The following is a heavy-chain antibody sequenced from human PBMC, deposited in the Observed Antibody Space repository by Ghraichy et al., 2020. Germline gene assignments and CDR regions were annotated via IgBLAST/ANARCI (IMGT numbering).Heavy chain of an antibody. CDR3: ARDLSGGWFDP. V-gene: IGHV4-31*02. D-gene: IGHD7-27*01. J-gene: IGHJ5*02. Sequence: GGGVEWVGYVYYSGSTYYNPCLKSRGTISVDTSKNQFSLKLSSVTAADTAVYYCARDLSGGWFDPWGQGTLVTVSS. CDR2: VYYSGST.